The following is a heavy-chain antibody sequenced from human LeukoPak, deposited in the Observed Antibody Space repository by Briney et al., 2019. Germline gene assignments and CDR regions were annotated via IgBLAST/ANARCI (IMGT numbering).Heavy chain of an antibody. CDR3: ARGPAPRTWFDP. D-gene: IGHD2-2*01. CDR1: GYPFTSTAFY. J-gene: IGHJ5*02. V-gene: IGHV1-2*02. Sequence: ASVKLSCKGSGYPFTSTAFYMPWVRQAPGRGLEWMGWVNPSSGGTNWAQKFQGRVTMTSDAPISTAYMELSGLTSDVTAVYYGARGPAPRTWFDPWSQGTLVTVSS. CDR2: VNPSSGGT.